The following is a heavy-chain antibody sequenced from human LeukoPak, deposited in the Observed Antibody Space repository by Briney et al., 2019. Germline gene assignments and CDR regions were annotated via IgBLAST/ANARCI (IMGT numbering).Heavy chain of an antibody. CDR2: ISSSRSYI. J-gene: IGHJ6*03. CDR3: ARVGFLRYCSSTSCRKYYYYYMDV. CDR1: GFTFSSYS. V-gene: IGHV3-21*01. Sequence: MPGGSLRLSCAASGFTFSSYSMNWVRQAPGKGLEWVSSISSSRSYIYYADSVKGRFTISRDNAKNSLYLQMNSLRAEDTAVYYCARVGFLRYCSSTSCRKYYYYYMDVWGKGTTVTVSS. D-gene: IGHD2-2*01.